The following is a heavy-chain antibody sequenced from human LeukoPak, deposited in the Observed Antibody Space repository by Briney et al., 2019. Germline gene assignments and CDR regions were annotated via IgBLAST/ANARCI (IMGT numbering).Heavy chain of an antibody. Sequence: GGSLRLPCAASGFTFSSYWMHWVRQAPGKGLVWVSRINSDGNSTNYADSVKGRFTISRDNAKNTLYLQMNSLRAEDTAVYYCARVGYSSGWFFDYWGQGTLVTVSS. CDR2: INSDGNST. CDR1: GFTFSSYW. J-gene: IGHJ4*02. V-gene: IGHV3-74*01. CDR3: ARVGYSSGWFFDY. D-gene: IGHD6-19*01.